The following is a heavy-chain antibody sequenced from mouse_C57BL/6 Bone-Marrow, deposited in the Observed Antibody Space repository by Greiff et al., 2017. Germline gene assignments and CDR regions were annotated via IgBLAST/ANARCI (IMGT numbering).Heavy chain of an antibody. CDR2: IWTGGGT. CDR3: ARMKGYYYGSSYGWFAY. Sequence: VKLMESGPGLVAPSQSLSITCTVSGFSLTSYAISWVRQPPGKGLEWLGVIWTGGGTNYNSALKSRLSISKDNSKSQVFLKMNSLQTDDTARYYCARMKGYYYGSSYGWFAYWGQGTLVTVSA. J-gene: IGHJ3*01. D-gene: IGHD1-1*01. V-gene: IGHV2-9-1*01. CDR1: GFSLTSYA.